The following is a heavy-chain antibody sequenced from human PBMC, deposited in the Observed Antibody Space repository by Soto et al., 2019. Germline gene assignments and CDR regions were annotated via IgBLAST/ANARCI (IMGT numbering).Heavy chain of an antibody. V-gene: IGHV4-59*01. J-gene: IGHJ4*02. CDR3: ERGGDGYNYVMGQEY. Sequence: PSETLSLTCTVSGGSISSYYWSWIRQPPGKGLEWIGYIYYSGSTNYNPSLKSRVTISVDTSKNQFSLKLSSVTAADTAVYYCERGGDGYNYVMGQEYWGQGTLVTVYS. CDR2: IYYSGST. D-gene: IGHD5-12*01. CDR1: GGSISSYY.